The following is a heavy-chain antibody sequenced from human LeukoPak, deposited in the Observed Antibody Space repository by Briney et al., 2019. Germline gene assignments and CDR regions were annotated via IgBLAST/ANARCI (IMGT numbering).Heavy chain of an antibody. V-gene: IGHV5-51*01. CDR3: ARQDGTAKYFFDY. Sequence: GESLQISCKGSGYSFSSYWIAWVRPMPGKGLEWMGVIYPGDSDTRYSPSFQGQVTISADKSISTAYLQWSGLKASDTAMYYCARQDGTAKYFFDYWGQGTLVTVSS. D-gene: IGHD2-21*02. CDR1: GYSFSSYW. J-gene: IGHJ4*02. CDR2: IYPGDSDT.